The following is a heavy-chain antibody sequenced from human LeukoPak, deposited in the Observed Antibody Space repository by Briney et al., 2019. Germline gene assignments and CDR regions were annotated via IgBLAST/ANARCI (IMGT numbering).Heavy chain of an antibody. CDR3: ARGVSNFGVLGDYYYMDV. V-gene: IGHV1-2*02. D-gene: IGHD3-3*01. Sequence: GASVKVSCKTSGYTFTGYYMHWVRQAPGQGLEWMGWINPNSGGTKFAQKFQGRVTMTRDTSISTAYMELSRVRSDDTAVYYCARGVSNFGVLGDYYYMDVWGIGTTVTVSS. J-gene: IGHJ6*03. CDR2: INPNSGGT. CDR1: GYTFTGYY.